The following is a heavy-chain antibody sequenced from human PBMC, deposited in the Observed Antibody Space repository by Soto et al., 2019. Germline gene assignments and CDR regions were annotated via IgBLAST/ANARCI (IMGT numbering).Heavy chain of an antibody. CDR3: ARRKVDHSPNYSFDI. CDR2: IKQDGSEK. D-gene: IGHD2-8*01. CDR1: GFTFSSYW. V-gene: IGHV3-7*03. Sequence: GGSLRLSCAASGFTFSSYWMSWVRQAPGKGLEWVANIKQDGSEKYYVDSVKGRFTISRDNAKNSLYLQMNSLRAEDKAVYSCARRKVDHSPNYSFDIWGQGTMVTVSS. J-gene: IGHJ3*02.